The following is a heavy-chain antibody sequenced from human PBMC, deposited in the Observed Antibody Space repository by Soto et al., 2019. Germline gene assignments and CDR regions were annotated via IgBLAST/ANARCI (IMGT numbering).Heavy chain of an antibody. CDR1: GYTFTGYY. CDR2: INPNSGGT. V-gene: IGHV1-2*04. D-gene: IGHD2-2*01. J-gene: IGHJ6*02. Sequence: GASVKVSCKASGYTFTGYYMHWVRQAPGQGLEWMGWINPNSGGTNYAQKFQGWVTMTRDTSISTAYMELSRLRPDDTAVYYCARDWGNCSSTSCYRRAYYGMDVWGQGTTVTVSS. CDR3: ARDWGNCSSTSCYRRAYYGMDV.